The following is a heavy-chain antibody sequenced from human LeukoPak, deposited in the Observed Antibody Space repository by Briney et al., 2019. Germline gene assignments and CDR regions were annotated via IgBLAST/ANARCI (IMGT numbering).Heavy chain of an antibody. CDR3: ARLKFYDSTGYSPGYYMDV. D-gene: IGHD3-22*01. J-gene: IGHJ6*03. V-gene: IGHV4-4*07. Sequence: SETLSLTCTVSGGSIISNYWSWIRQSAGTGLEWIGRIYGSGITDYNPSLKSRVTMSLDTSRKQFSLRLTSVTAADTAVYYCARLKFYDSTGYSPGYYMDVWGKGTTVTVFS. CDR1: GGSIISNY. CDR2: IYGSGIT.